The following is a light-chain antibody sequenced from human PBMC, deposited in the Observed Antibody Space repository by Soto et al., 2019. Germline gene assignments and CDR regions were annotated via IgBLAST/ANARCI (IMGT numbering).Light chain of an antibody. CDR3: QSYDRSLSGSV. V-gene: IGLV2-8*01. CDR2: EVS. Sequence: QSVLTQPPSASGSPGQSVTISCTGTSSDIGAYIYVSWYQQHPGKAPKLMISEVSRRPSGVPERFSGSKSGNTASLTVSGLQADDEAHYYCQSYDRSLSGSVFGGGTKLTVL. J-gene: IGLJ3*02. CDR1: SSDIGAYIY.